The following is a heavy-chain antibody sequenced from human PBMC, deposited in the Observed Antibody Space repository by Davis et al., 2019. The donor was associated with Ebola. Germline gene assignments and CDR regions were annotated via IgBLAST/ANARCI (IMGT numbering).Heavy chain of an antibody. CDR3: TTTTVTTNDY. D-gene: IGHD4-17*01. CDR2: IRSKANSYAT. V-gene: IGHV3-73*01. Sequence: GESLKISCAASGFTFDDYAMHWVRQASGKGLEWVGRIRSKANSYATAYAASVKGRFTISRDNSKNTAYLQMNSLKTEDTAVYYCTTTTVTTNDYWGQGTLVTVSS. J-gene: IGHJ4*02. CDR1: GFTFDDYA.